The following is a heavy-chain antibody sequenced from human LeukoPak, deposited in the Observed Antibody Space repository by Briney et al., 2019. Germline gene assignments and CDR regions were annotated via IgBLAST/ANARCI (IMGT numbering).Heavy chain of an antibody. V-gene: IGHV4-34*01. D-gene: IGHD2-2*01. CDR3: ARGAGYCTSTTCPSLDY. CDR2: INNSGSA. Sequence: SETLSLTCAVYGGSFSGYYWSWIRQPPGKGLEWIGEINNSGSANHNPSLTSRVTISADTTKKQFSLKLSSVTAADTAVYYCARGAGYCTSTTCPSLDYWGQGTLVTVSS. J-gene: IGHJ4*02. CDR1: GGSFSGYY.